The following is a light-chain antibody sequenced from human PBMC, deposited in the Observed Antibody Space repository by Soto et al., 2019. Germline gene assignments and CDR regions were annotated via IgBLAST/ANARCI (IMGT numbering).Light chain of an antibody. V-gene: IGKV1-39*01. J-gene: IGKJ5*01. CDR2: AAS. CDR1: QSISTY. Sequence: DIQLTQSPSPLSASVGDRVAITCLASQSISTYLNWYQQKPGKAPKFLXYAASNLQSGVPPRFSGSGSGTDFTLTISSLQPEDVATYFCQQSYRTPITFGQGTRLEIK. CDR3: QQSYRTPIT.